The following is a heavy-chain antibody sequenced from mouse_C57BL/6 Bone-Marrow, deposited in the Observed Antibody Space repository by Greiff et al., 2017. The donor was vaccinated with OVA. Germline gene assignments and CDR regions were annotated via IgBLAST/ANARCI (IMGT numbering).Heavy chain of an antibody. D-gene: IGHD4-1*01. V-gene: IGHV5-6*02. Sequence: DVKLQESGGDLVKPGGSLKLSCAASGFTFSSYGMSWVRQTPDKRLEWVATISSGGSYTYYPDSVKGRFTISRDNAKNTLYLQMSSLKSEDTAMYYCARLPWGYWGQGTTLTVSS. CDR2: ISSGGSYT. J-gene: IGHJ2*01. CDR3: ARLPWGY. CDR1: GFTFSSYG.